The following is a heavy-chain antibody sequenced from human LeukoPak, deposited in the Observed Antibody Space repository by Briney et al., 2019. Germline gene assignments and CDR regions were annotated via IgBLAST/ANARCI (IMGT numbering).Heavy chain of an antibody. D-gene: IGHD6-19*01. CDR1: GYTFTGYY. Sequence: ASVKVSCKASGYTFTGYYMHWVRQAPGQGLEWMGWINPNSGGTNYAQKFQGRVTMTRDTSISTAYMELSRLRSGDTAVYYCARAGVIAVANYYYGMDVWGQGTTVTVSS. V-gene: IGHV1-2*02. J-gene: IGHJ6*02. CDR2: INPNSGGT. CDR3: ARAGVIAVANYYYGMDV.